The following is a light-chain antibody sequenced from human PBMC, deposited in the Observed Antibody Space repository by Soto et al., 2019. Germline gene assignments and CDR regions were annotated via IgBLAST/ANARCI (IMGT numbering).Light chain of an antibody. CDR2: GAS. J-gene: IGKJ1*01. CDR3: QQYGRT. V-gene: IGKV3-20*01. Sequence: EIVLTQSPGALSLSPGERATLSCRASQSVSSCYLAWYQQKPGQAPRLLIYGASSRATGIPDRFSGSGSGTDFTLTISRLEPEDFAVYYCQQYGRTFGQGTKV. CDR1: QSVSSCY.